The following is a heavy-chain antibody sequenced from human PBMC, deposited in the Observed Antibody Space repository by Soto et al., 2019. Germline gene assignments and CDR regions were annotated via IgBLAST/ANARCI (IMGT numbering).Heavy chain of an antibody. J-gene: IGHJ3*02. CDR1: GGSISSYY. CDR2: IYYSGST. Sequence: SETLSLTCTVSGGSISSYYWSWIRQPPGKGLEWIGDIYYSGSTNYNPSLKSRVTISVDTSKNQFSLKLSSVTAADTAVYLCARRYGLSSFDIWGKGTMVTVS. CDR3: ARRYGLSSFDI. V-gene: IGHV4-59*08. D-gene: IGHD3-10*01.